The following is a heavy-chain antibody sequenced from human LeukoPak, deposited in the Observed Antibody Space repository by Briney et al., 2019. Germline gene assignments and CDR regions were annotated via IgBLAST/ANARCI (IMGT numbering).Heavy chain of an antibody. V-gene: IGHV4-4*07. CDR3: ARDRFMGHLNAFDI. CDR1: GGSISSYY. D-gene: IGHD3-16*01. J-gene: IGHJ3*02. Sequence: SETLSLTCTVSGGSISSYYWSWVRQPAGKGLEWIGRIYASGNTNYNPSLKGRVTMTVDTSKNQFSLNLSSVTAADTAVYYCARDRFMGHLNAFDIWGQGTMVTVSS. CDR2: IYASGNT.